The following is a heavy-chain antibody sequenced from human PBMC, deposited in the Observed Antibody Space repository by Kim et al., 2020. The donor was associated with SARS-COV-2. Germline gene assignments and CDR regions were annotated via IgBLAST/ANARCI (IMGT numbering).Heavy chain of an antibody. CDR2: ISWNSGSI. Sequence: GGSLRLSCAASGFTFDDYAMHWVRQAPGKGLEWVSGISWNSGSIGYAYSVKGRFTISRDNAKNSLYLQMNSLRAEDTALYYCAKDNGVFTFDYWGQGTLVTVSS. V-gene: IGHV3-9*01. CDR3: AKDNGVFTFDY. D-gene: IGHD6-13*01. J-gene: IGHJ4*02. CDR1: GFTFDDYA.